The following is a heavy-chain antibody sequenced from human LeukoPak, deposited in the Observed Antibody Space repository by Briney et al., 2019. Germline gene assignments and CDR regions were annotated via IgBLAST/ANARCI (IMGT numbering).Heavy chain of an antibody. CDR2: IYYSGST. CDR3: AGRGITIFGVVYSEFWFDP. V-gene: IGHV4-39*01. CDR1: GGSISSSYY. D-gene: IGHD3-3*01. Sequence: SETLSLTCTVSGGSISSSYYWGWIRRPPGKGLEWIGRIYYSGSTYYNPSLKSRVTISVDTSKNQFSLKLSSVTAADTAVYYCAGRGITIFGVVYSEFWFDPWGQGTLVTVSS. J-gene: IGHJ5*02.